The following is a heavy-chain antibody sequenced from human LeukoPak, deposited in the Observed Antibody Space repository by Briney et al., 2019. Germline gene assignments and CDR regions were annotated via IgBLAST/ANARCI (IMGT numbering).Heavy chain of an antibody. V-gene: IGHV7-4-1*02. CDR2: INTNTGSP. D-gene: IGHD6-13*01. CDR1: GYTFTSYA. Sequence: ASVKVSCKASGYTFTSYAMNWVRQAPGQGLEWMGWINTNTGSPTYAQGFTGRFVFSLDTSVSTAYLQISSLKAEDTAVYYCARPSIIAAAGPYYFDYWGQGTLVTVSS. CDR3: ARPSIIAAAGPYYFDY. J-gene: IGHJ4*02.